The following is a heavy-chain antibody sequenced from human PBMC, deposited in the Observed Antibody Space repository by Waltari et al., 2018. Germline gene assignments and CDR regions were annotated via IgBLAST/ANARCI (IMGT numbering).Heavy chain of an antibody. V-gene: IGHV3-30-3*01. J-gene: IGHJ4*02. Sequence: QVQLVESGGGVVQPGRSLRLSCAASGFTFSSYAMHWVRQAPGKGLEGVAVISYDESNKYYADCGKGRFTISRDNSKNTLYLQMNSLRAEDTAVYYCARDLGYSSCFDYWGQGTLVTVSS. D-gene: IGHD6-13*01. CDR1: GFTFSSYA. CDR2: ISYDESNK. CDR3: ARDLGYSSCFDY.